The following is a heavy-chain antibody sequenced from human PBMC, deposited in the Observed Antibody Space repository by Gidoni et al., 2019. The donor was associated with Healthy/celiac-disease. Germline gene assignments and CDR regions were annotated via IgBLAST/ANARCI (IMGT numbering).Heavy chain of an antibody. D-gene: IGHD1-26*01. CDR2: IYPGDSDT. CDR3: ARGIYIVGATLPPFDY. CDR1: GYSFTSYW. V-gene: IGHV5-51*01. J-gene: IGHJ4*02. Sequence: KGSGYSFTSYWIGWVRQMPGKGLEWMGIIYPGDSDTRYSPSFQGQVTISADKSISTAYLQWSSLKASDTAMYYCARGIYIVGATLPPFDYWGQGTLVTVSS.